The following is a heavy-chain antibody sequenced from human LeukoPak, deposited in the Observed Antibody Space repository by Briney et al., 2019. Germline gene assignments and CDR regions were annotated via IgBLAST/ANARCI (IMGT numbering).Heavy chain of an antibody. V-gene: IGHV3-64D*09. Sequence: GGSLRLSCSASGFPFSSYAMHWVRQAPGKGLEYVSAISDSGGSTYYADSVKGRFTISRDNSKTTLYLQMSSLRAEDTAVYFCVRGYSFGPYGMDVWGQGTTVTVSS. D-gene: IGHD2-15*01. J-gene: IGHJ6*02. CDR1: GFPFSSYA. CDR2: ISDSGGST. CDR3: VRGYSFGPYGMDV.